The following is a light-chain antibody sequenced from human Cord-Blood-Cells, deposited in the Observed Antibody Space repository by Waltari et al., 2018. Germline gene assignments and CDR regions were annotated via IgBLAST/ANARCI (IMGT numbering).Light chain of an antibody. CDR2: GAS. J-gene: IGKJ5*01. V-gene: IGKV3-15*01. Sequence: EIVITQSPATLSVSPGESATLSCRASQSVSSNLAWYQQKPGQAPRLLIYGASTRATGIPARFSGSGSGTEFTLTISSLQSEDFAVYYCQQYNNWPSITFGQGTRLEIK. CDR3: QQYNNWPSIT. CDR1: QSVSSN.